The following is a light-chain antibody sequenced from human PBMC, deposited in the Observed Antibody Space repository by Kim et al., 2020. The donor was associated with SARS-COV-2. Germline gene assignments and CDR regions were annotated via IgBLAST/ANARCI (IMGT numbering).Light chain of an antibody. Sequence: SVLTQPASVSGSPGQSITISCTGTSSDVDDYNYVSWYQQHPGKAPKLMIYEVTKRPSGVSYRFSGSKSGNTASLTISGLQAEDEADYYCSSYTSSSGLMVFGGGTQLTVL. J-gene: IGLJ3*02. CDR2: EVT. CDR3: SSYTSSSGLMV. V-gene: IGLV2-14*01. CDR1: SSDVDDYNY.